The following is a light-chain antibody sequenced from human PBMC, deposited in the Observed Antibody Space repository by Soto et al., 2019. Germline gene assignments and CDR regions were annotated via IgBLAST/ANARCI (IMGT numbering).Light chain of an antibody. CDR3: QQYGSSST. CDR2: GAS. Sequence: EIGLTQSPGTLSLSPGERATRSCRASQSVSSSYLAWYQQKPGQAPRLLIYGASSRPTGIPDMFSGSGSGTDFALTISRLEPEDLAVYYCQQYGSSSTCGQVTNLELK. CDR1: QSVSSSY. V-gene: IGKV3-20*01. J-gene: IGKJ2*01.